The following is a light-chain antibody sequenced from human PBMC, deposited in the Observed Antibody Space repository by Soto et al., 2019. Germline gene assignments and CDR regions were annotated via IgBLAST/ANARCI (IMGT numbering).Light chain of an antibody. J-gene: IGLJ1*01. Sequence: QSVLTEPASVSGSPGQSITISCTGTSSDVGGYNYVSWYQQHPGKAPKLMIYDVSNRPSGVSNRFSGSKSGNTASLTISGLQAEDEADYYCSSYTRSSKGVFGTGTKVTVL. V-gene: IGLV2-14*01. CDR3: SSYTRSSKGV. CDR2: DVS. CDR1: SSDVGGYNY.